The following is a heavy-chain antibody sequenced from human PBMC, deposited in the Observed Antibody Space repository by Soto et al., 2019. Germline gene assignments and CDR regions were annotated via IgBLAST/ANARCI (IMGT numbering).Heavy chain of an antibody. CDR2: ISSSGSTI. CDR1: GFTFSSYE. J-gene: IGHJ6*02. V-gene: IGHV3-48*03. Sequence: GGSLRLSCAASGFTFSSYEMNWVRQAPGKGLEWVSYISSSGSTIYYADSVKGRFTISRDNAKNSLYLQMNSLRAEDTAVYYWARRYQPLAHRVYYYYGMDVWGQGTTVTVSS. CDR3: ARRYQPLAHRVYYYYGMDV. D-gene: IGHD2-2*01.